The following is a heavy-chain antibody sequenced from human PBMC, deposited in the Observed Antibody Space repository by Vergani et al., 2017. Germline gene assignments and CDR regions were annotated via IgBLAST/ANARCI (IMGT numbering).Heavy chain of an antibody. CDR2: IYHSGST. J-gene: IGHJ5*02. CDR1: GGSISSSSYY. CDR3: AREMKRFPIVVVIATLQGWFDP. V-gene: IGHV4-39*07. D-gene: IGHD2-21*01. Sequence: QVQLQQSGPGLVKPSETLSLTCTVSGGSISSSSYYWGWIRQPPGKGLEWIGSIYHSGSTYYNPSLKSRVTISVDTSKNQFSLKLSSVTAADTAVYYCAREMKRFPIVVVIATLQGWFDPWGQGTLVTVSS.